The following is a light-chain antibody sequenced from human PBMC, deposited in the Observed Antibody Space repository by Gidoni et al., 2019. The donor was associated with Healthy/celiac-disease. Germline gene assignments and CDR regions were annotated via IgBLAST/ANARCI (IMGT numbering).Light chain of an antibody. Sequence: DVVMTQSPLSLPVTLGQPASISCRSSQSLVYSDGNTYLTWFQQRLGQSPRRLIYKVSNRDSGVPDRFSGSGSGTDFTLKISRVEAEDVGVYYCMQGTHWPPFTFGPGTKVDIK. J-gene: IGKJ3*01. CDR1: QSLVYSDGNTY. V-gene: IGKV2-30*01. CDR2: KVS. CDR3: MQGTHWPPFT.